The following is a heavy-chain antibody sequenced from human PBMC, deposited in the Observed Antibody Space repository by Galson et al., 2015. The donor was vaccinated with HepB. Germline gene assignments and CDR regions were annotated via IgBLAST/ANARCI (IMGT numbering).Heavy chain of an antibody. Sequence: SLRLSCAASGFTFSSYSMNWVRQAPGKGLEWVSSISSSSSYIYYADSVKGRFTISRDNAKNSLYLQMNSLRAEDTAVYYCARDRRYYDILTGYSQGYYYGMDVWGQGTTVTVSS. V-gene: IGHV3-21*01. CDR1: GFTFSSYS. CDR3: ARDRRYYDILTGYSQGYYYGMDV. CDR2: ISSSSSYI. D-gene: IGHD3-9*01. J-gene: IGHJ6*02.